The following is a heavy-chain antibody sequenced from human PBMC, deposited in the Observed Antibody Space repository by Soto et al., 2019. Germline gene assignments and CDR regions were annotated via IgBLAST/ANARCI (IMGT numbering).Heavy chain of an antibody. J-gene: IGHJ3*02. V-gene: IGHV3-74*01. Sequence: GSLRLSCAASGFTFSSYWMHWVRQAPGKGLVWVSRINSDGSSTSYADSVKGRFTISRDNAKNTLYLQMNSLRAEDTAVYYCARDGSYDFWSPPDAFDIWGQGTMVTVSS. CDR2: INSDGSST. CDR3: ARDGSYDFWSPPDAFDI. CDR1: GFTFSSYW. D-gene: IGHD3-3*01.